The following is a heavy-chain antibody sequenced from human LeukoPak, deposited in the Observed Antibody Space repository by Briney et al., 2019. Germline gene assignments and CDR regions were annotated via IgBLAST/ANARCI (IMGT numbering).Heavy chain of an antibody. CDR3: ARASTYYYDSSGDLPTHRFDY. CDR1: GGSISSYY. CDR2: IYYSGST. J-gene: IGHJ4*02. D-gene: IGHD3-22*01. V-gene: IGHV4-59*01. Sequence: KPSETLSLTCTVSGGSISSYYWSWIRQPPGKGLEWIGYIYYSGSTNYNPSLKSRVTISIDTSKNQFSLKLSSVTAADTAVYFCARASTYYYDSSGDLPTHRFDYWGQGILVTVSS.